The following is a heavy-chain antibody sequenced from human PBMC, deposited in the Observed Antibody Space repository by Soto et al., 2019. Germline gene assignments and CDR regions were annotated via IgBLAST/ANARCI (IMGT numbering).Heavy chain of an antibody. CDR1: GFTFTSST. CDR2: IVVGSGNT. Sequence: QMQLVQSGPEVKKPGTSVKVSCKASGFTFTSSTRQWVRQARGQRLEWIGWIVVGSGNTNYAQKFQERVTITRDMSTSTAHMDLSSLRSEDTAVYYCAAVNPKWSSNHWGQGTLVTVSS. CDR3: AAVNPKWSSNH. V-gene: IGHV1-58*02. D-gene: IGHD6-13*01. J-gene: IGHJ4*02.